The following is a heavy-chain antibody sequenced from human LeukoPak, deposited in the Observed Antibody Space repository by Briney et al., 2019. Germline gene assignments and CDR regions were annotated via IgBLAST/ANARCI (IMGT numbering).Heavy chain of an antibody. D-gene: IGHD1-1*01. V-gene: IGHV1-2*02. J-gene: IGHJ5*02. Sequence: GASVKVSCKASGYTFTSYFIHWVRQAPGQGLEWMGWINPNSGGANYAQKFQGRVTMTRDTSISTAYMELSSLISDDTAVYYCARGSSVRDWFDLWGQGTLVTVSS. CDR3: ARGSSVRDWFDL. CDR2: INPNSGGA. CDR1: GYTFTSYF.